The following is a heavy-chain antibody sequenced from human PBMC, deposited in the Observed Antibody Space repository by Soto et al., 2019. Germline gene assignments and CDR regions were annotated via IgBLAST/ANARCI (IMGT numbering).Heavy chain of an antibody. CDR3: ARDRNFGVNEYYFDY. J-gene: IGHJ4*02. Sequence: GGSVRLSCAASGFPFSSYGMHWVRQSPGKGLEWVAVIWYDGSNKYYADSVKGRFTISRDNSKNTLYLQLNSLRAEDTAVYYCARDRNFGVNEYYFDYWGQGTLFTFSS. CDR1: GFPFSSYG. CDR2: IWYDGSNK. V-gene: IGHV3-33*01. D-gene: IGHD3-10*01.